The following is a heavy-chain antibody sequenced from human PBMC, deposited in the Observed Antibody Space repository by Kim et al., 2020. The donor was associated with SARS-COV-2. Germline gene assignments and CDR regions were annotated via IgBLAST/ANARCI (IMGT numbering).Heavy chain of an antibody. J-gene: IGHJ4*02. Sequence: GGSLRLSCAASGFTVSSYYMSWVRQAPGKGLEWVSVIYVGGNTIYAESVRGRFFISSGNSKNKAYLQMNSLIIEDKATYYCARDTTSSWHFDCWGQGALV. D-gene: IGHD6-13*01. CDR2: IYVGGNT. CDR1: GFTVSSYY. V-gene: IGHV3-53*01. CDR3: ARDTTSSWHFDC.